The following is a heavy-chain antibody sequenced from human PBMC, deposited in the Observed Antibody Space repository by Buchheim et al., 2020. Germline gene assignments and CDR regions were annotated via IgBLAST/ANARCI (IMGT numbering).Heavy chain of an antibody. CDR1: GGSISSYY. CDR3: ARHVWAVGYDSSGYSPSYYYGMDV. V-gene: IGHV4-59*08. D-gene: IGHD3-22*01. CDR2: IYYSGST. Sequence: QVQLQESGPGLVKPSETLSLTCTVSGGSISSYYWSWIRQPPGKGLEWIGYIYYSGSTNYNPSLKSRVTISVDTSKNQFSLKLSSVTAADTAVYYCARHVWAVGYDSSGYSPSYYYGMDVWGQGTT. J-gene: IGHJ6*02.